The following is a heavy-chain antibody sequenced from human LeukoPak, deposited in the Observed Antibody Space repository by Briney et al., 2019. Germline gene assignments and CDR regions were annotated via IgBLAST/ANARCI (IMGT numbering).Heavy chain of an antibody. V-gene: IGHV3-30*18. CDR1: GFTFSSYG. J-gene: IGHJ4*01. D-gene: IGHD3-9*01. Sequence: PGRSLRLSCAASGFTFSSYGMHWVRQAPGKGLEWVAVISYDGSNKYYADSVKGRFTISRDNSKNTLYLQMNNLRVNDTAVYYCAKWGDYDILTGYYDSDYWGHGTLVTVSS. CDR3: AKWGDYDILTGYYDSDY. CDR2: ISYDGSNK.